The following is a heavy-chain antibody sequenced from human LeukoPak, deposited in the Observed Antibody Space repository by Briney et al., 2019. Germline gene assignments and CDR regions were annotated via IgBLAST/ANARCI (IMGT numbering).Heavy chain of an antibody. CDR2: ISSSSSYI. CDR3: ARDFPLGSLDILTNSYYYYGMDV. D-gene: IGHD3-9*01. CDR1: GFTFSSYS. Sequence: GGSLRLSCAASGFTFSSYSMNWVRQAPGKGLEWVSSISSSSSYIYYADSVKGRFTISRDNAKNSLYPQMNSLRAEDTAVYYCARDFPLGSLDILTNSYYYYGMDVWGQGTTVTVSS. V-gene: IGHV3-21*01. J-gene: IGHJ6*02.